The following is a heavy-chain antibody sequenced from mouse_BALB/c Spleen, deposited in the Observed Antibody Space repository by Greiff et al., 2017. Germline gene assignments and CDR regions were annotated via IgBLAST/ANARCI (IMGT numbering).Heavy chain of an antibody. D-gene: IGHD1-1*01. Sequence: VQLQQSGPELVKPGASVKLSCTASGFNIKDTYMHWVKQRPEQGLEWIGRIDPANGNTKYDPKFQGKATITADTSSNTAYLQLSSLTSEDTAVYYCARTTVVDAMDYWGQGTSVTVSS. J-gene: IGHJ4*01. CDR1: GFNIKDTY. V-gene: IGHV14-3*02. CDR2: IDPANGNT. CDR3: ARTTVVDAMDY.